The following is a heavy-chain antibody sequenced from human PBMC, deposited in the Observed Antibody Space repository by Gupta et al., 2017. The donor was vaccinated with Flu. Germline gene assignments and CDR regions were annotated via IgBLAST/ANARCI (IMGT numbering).Heavy chain of an antibody. D-gene: IGHD2-2*02. CDR3: SHCPTKNSCYRGYFDF. CDR1: GFSLSTDGLA. Sequence: QITLNESGPTLVRPTQTLTLTCTFSGFSLSTDGLAVGWIRQPPGKALEWLAVIYWDDHKRYSPSLESRLTITKDTSKNQVILTMTNVDPVDTGTYYCSHCPTKNSCYRGYFDFWGQGTLVTVSS. V-gene: IGHV2-5*02. CDR2: IYWDDHK. J-gene: IGHJ4*02.